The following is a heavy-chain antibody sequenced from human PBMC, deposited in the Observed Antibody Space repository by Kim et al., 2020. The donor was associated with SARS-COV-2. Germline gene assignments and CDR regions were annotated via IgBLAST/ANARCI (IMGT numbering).Heavy chain of an antibody. CDR2: ISAYNGNT. D-gene: IGHD2-2*01. Sequence: ASVKVSCKASGYTFTSYGISWVRQAPGQGLEWMGWISAYNGNTNYAQKLQGRVTMTTDTSTSTAYMALRSLRSDDTAVYYCARYCSSTSCYVSPNQWYYYYDGMDVWGQGATLTVSS. CDR3: ARYCSSTSCYVSPNQWYYYYDGMDV. V-gene: IGHV1-18*01. CDR1: GYTFTSYG. J-gene: IGHJ6*02.